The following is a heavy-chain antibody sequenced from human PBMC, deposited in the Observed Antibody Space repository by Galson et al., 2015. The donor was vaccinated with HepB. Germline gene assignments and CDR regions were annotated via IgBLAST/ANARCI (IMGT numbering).Heavy chain of an antibody. V-gene: IGHV1-69*01. Sequence: CCKASGGTFSSYAISWVRQAPGQGLEWMGGIIPIFGTANYAQKFQGRVTITADESTSAAYMELNSLRSDDTAVYYCARGKNSRGYYQFDYWGQGTLVTVSS. CDR3: ARGKNSRGYYQFDY. D-gene: IGHD3-22*01. J-gene: IGHJ4*02. CDR1: GGTFSSYA. CDR2: IIPIFGTA.